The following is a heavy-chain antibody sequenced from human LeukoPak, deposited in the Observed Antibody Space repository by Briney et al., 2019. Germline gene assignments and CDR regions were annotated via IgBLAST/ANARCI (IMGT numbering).Heavy chain of an antibody. CDR2: INHSGST. CDR1: GGSFSGYY. J-gene: IGHJ5*02. V-gene: IGHV4-34*01. CDR3: ARDGGLTSWFDP. Sequence: PSETLSLTCAVYGGSFSGYYWSWIRQPPGKGLEWIGEINHSGSTNYNPSLKSRVTISVDTSKNQFSLKLSSVTAADTAVYYCARDGGLTSWFDPWGQGTLVIVSS. D-gene: IGHD3-16*01.